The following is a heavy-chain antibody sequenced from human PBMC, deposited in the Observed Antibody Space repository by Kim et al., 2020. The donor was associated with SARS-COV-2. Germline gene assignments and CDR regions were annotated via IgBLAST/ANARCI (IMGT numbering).Heavy chain of an antibody. J-gene: IGHJ4*02. CDR2: ISSSSSYI. Sequence: GGSLRLSCAASGFTFSSYSMNWVRQAPGKGLEWVSSISSSSSYIYYSDSVKGRFTISRDNAKNSLYLQMNSLRAEDTAVYYCAGLGYCSSTSCPTPDYWGQGTLVTVSS. V-gene: IGHV3-21*01. D-gene: IGHD2-2*01. CDR1: GFTFSSYS. CDR3: AGLGYCSSTSCPTPDY.